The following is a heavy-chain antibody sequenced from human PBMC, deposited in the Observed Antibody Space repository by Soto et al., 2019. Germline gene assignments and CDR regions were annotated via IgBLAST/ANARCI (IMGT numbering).Heavy chain of an antibody. CDR1: GYTFTSCG. J-gene: IGHJ4*02. Sequence: ASVKVSCKASGYTFTSCGISCVRQAPGQGLEWMGWISAYNGNTNYAQKLQGRVTMTTDTSTSTAYMELRSLRSDDTAVYYCARDPGEYRSSGGGFDYWGQGTLVTVSS. D-gene: IGHD6-6*01. CDR2: ISAYNGNT. CDR3: ARDPGEYRSSGGGFDY. V-gene: IGHV1-18*01.